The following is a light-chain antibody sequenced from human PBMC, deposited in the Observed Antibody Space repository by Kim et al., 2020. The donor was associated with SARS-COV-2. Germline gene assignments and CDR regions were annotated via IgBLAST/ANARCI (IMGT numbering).Light chain of an antibody. V-gene: IGLV3-19*01. J-gene: IGLJ2*01. CDR2: GRN. CDR1: SLRSSY. Sequence: SSELTQDPAVSVALGQTVRITCQGDSLRSSYATWYQQRPGQAPILVIYGRNKRPSGIPDRFSASTSGNTASLTITGAQAEDEADYYCNSRDSSGNHVIFGGGTLLTVL. CDR3: NSRDSSGNHVI.